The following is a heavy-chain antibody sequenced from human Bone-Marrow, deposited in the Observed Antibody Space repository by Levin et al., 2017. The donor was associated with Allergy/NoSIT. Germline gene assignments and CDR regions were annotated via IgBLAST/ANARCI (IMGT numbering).Heavy chain of an antibody. CDR3: AKDSGGSYTGVFEN. Sequence: GGSLRLSCAASGFTFDDYGIHWVRQAPGKGLEWVSSINWNNANIAYADSVKGRFTISRDNAKNSLYLQMNSLRVEDTALYYCAKDSGGSYTGVFENWGQGTLVIVSS. CDR2: INWNNANI. CDR1: GFTFDDYG. J-gene: IGHJ4*02. D-gene: IGHD1-26*01. V-gene: IGHV3-9*01.